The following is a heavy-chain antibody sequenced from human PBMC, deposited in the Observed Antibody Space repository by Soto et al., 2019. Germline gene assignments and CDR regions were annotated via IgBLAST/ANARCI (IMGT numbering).Heavy chain of an antibody. CDR1: GFFLRDFG. J-gene: IGHJ1*01. V-gene: IGHV3-33*01. CDR2: IWYDGSNK. Sequence: PGGSLRLSCVASGFFLRDFGMHWVRQAPGKGLEWVAVIWYDGSNKYYADSVKGRFTISRDNSKNTLYLQMNSLRAEDTAVYYCARPGPKEGDYAATEYFQHWGQGTLVTVSS. CDR3: ARPGPKEGDYAATEYFQH. D-gene: IGHD4-17*01.